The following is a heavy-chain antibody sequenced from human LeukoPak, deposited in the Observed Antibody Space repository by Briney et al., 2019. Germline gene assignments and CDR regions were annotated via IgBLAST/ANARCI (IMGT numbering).Heavy chain of an antibody. CDR3: AKGVWVVRGVIGDAFDI. CDR2: ISYDGSNK. V-gene: IGHV3-30*18. CDR1: GFTFRRHG. Sequence: GRSLRLACAASGFTFRRHGMHWVRQAPGKGLEWVAVISYDGSNKYYADSVKGRFTISRDNSKNTLYMQMTSLRAEDTAVYYCAKGVWVVRGVIGDAFDIWGQGTMVTVSS. D-gene: IGHD3-10*01. J-gene: IGHJ3*02.